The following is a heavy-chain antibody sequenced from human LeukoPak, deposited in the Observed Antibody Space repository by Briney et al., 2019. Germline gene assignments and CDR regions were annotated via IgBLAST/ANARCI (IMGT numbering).Heavy chain of an antibody. J-gene: IGHJ4*02. D-gene: IGHD3-10*01. CDR2: IIPIFGTA. V-gene: IGHV1-69*13. CDR1: GGTFSSYA. CDR3: AKDAGLWFGEQNDY. Sequence: SVKVSCKASGGTFSSYAISWVRQAPGQGLEWMGGIIPIFGTANYAQKFQGRVTITADESTSTAYMELSSLRSEDTAVYYCAKDAGLWFGEQNDYWGQGTLVTVSS.